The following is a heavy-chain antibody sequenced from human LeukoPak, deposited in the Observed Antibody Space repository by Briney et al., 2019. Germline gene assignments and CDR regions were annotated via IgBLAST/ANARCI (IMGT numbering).Heavy chain of an antibody. D-gene: IGHD3-10*01. Sequence: PSETLSLTCAVYGGSFSGYYWSWFRQPPGKGLEGIGEFNQCGSTNYNPSRKRPVTLSVDTSKNQFSLKLSSVTAAYTAGYYCARGRWFGELLWGFFDYWGQGTLVSVSS. V-gene: IGHV4-34*01. CDR3: ARGRWFGELLWGFFDY. CDR2: FNQCGST. J-gene: IGHJ4*02. CDR1: GGSFSGYY.